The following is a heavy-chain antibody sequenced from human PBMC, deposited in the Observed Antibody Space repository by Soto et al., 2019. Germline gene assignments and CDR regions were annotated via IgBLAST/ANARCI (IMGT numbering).Heavy chain of an antibody. CDR1: GFTFSDYY. D-gene: IGHD4-4*01. J-gene: IGHJ4*03. CDR2: ISSSGSTI. CDR3: AGSAGYSKPGFDF. Sequence: QVQLVESGGGLVKPGGSLRLSCAASGFTFSDYYMSWIRQAPGKGLEWVSYISSSGSTIYYADSVKGRFTISRDNAKKPLDLQKNHPEAQDPAGDYRAGSAGYSKPGFDFWGQGTPVTVSS. V-gene: IGHV3-11*01.